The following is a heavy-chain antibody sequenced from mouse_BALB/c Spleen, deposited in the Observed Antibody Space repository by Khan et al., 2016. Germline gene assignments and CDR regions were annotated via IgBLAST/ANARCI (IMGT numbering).Heavy chain of an antibody. J-gene: IGHJ3*01. D-gene: IGHD2-10*01. CDR3: ARWAYYGNYLFAY. V-gene: IGHV1-7*01. CDR1: GYTFTSYW. CDR2: INPSTGYT. Sequence: QVQLQQSGAELAKPGASVKMSCKASGYTFTSYWMHWVKQRPGQGLEWIGYINPSTGYTEYNPKFKDKATLTADKSSSTAYMQLSSLTSEDSAVDYCARWAYYGNYLFAYWGQGTLVTVSA.